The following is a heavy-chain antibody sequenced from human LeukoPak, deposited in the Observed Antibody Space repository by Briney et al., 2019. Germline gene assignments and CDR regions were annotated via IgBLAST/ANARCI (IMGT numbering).Heavy chain of an antibody. CDR2: INHSGST. V-gene: IGHV4-34*01. D-gene: IGHD2-2*02. CDR3: ARSPAAIRGLYYYYYGMDV. J-gene: IGHJ6*02. Sequence: SETLSLTCAAYGGSFSGYYWSWIRQPPGKGLEWIGEINHSGSTNYNPSLKSRVTISVDTSKNQFSLKLSSVTAADTAVYYCARSPAAIRGLYYYYYGMDVWGQGTTVTVSS. CDR1: GGSFSGYY.